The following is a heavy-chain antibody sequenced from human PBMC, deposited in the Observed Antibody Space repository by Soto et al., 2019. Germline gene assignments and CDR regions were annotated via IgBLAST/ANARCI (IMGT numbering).Heavy chain of an antibody. Sequence: QVQLVQSGAEVKKPGASVKVSCKASGYTFTSYYMHWVRQAPGQGLEWMGIINPSGGSTSYAQKLQGRVTMTRDAFTSTVYMELSSLRSEDTAVYYCARSGSAGATRGFDYWGQGSLVTVSS. V-gene: IGHV1-46*04. J-gene: IGHJ4*02. CDR3: ARSGSAGATRGFDY. CDR1: GYTFTSYY. CDR2: INPSGGST. D-gene: IGHD1-26*01.